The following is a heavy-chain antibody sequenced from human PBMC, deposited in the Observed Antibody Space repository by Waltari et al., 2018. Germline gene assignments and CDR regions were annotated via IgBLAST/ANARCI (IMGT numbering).Heavy chain of an antibody. J-gene: IGHJ3*02. CDR1: GYTFTSYD. CDR2: RNDKSGNS. D-gene: IGHD2-15*01. Sequence: QVQLVQSGAEVKKPGASVKVSCKASGYTFTSYDINWVRQATGQGLEWMGLRNDKSGNSGYAQKVQCRVTITRNTSISTAYMERSSLRSEDMAVYYCARGDEAVEGDAFDIWGQGTMVTVSS. V-gene: IGHV1-8*03. CDR3: ARGDEAVEGDAFDI.